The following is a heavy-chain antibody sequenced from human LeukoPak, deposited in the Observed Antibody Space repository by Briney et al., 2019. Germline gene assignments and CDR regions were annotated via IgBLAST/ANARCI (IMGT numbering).Heavy chain of an antibody. CDR1: GGSISSYY. Sequence: SETLSLTCTVSGGSISSYYWSWIRQPPGKGLEWIGYIYYSGSTNYNPSLKSRVTISVDTSKNQSSLKLSSVTAADTAVYYCARGVTIFGVVTPRYYYYMDVWGKGTTVTVSS. V-gene: IGHV4-59*01. CDR2: IYYSGST. D-gene: IGHD3-3*01. CDR3: ARGVTIFGVVTPRYYYYMDV. J-gene: IGHJ6*03.